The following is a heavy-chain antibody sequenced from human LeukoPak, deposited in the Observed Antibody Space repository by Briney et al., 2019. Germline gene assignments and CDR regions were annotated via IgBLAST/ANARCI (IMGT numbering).Heavy chain of an antibody. J-gene: IGHJ4*02. CDR1: GFTFDDYA. CDR3: AKDITYDILTGCFDY. CDR2: ISWNSGSI. D-gene: IGHD3-9*01. V-gene: IGHV3-9*01. Sequence: PGGSLRLSCAASGFTFDDYAMHWVRQAPGKGLEWVSGISWNSGSIGYADSVKGRFTISRDNAKNSLYLQMNSLRAEDTALYYCAKDITYDILTGCFDYWGQGTLVTVSS.